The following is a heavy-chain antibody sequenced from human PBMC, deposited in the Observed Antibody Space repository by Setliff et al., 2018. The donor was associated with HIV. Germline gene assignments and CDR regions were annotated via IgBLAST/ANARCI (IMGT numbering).Heavy chain of an antibody. J-gene: IGHJ5*01. CDR1: GGSISDTY. D-gene: IGHD3-10*01. Sequence: SETLSLTCTVSGGSISDTYYTWIRQTPGKGLEWIGLMHVSRETNYNPSLESRVTISMDTSENQFSLKLSSVTAADTALYFCARHGRSYDSGRWYNWFDSWGQGTPVTVSS. V-gene: IGHV4-59*08. CDR2: MHVSRET. CDR3: ARHGRSYDSGRWYNWFDS.